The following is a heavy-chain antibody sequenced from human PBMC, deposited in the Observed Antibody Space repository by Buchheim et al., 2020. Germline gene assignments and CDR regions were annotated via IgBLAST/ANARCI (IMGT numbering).Heavy chain of an antibody. CDR2: IFYSGTT. CDR1: GDSISRGGYS. CDR3: ARDFYGSTGRGFDI. J-gene: IGHJ4*02. D-gene: IGHD4-17*01. V-gene: IGHV4-30-4*07. Sequence: QVQLQESGPGLVKPSETLSLTCAVSGDSISRGGYSWNWIRQPPGKGLEWLGYIFYSGTTYYNPSLDSRVILSIDNSKRQFFLKVNSVTAADTAVYYCARDFYGSTGRGFDIWGQGAL.